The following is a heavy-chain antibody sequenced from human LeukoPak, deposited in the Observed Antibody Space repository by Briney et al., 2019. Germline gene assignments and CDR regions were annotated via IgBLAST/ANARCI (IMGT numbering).Heavy chain of an antibody. V-gene: IGHV4-59*08. CDR3: ARGTGKTLPMFDP. CDR1: GGSISSYY. CDR2: IYYSGST. J-gene: IGHJ5*02. D-gene: IGHD3-10*01. Sequence: SETLSLTCTVSGGSISSYYWSWIRQPPGKGLEWIGYIYYSGSTNYNPSLKSRVTISVDTSKNQFSLKLSSVTAADTAVYYCARGTGKTLPMFDPWGQGTLVTVSS.